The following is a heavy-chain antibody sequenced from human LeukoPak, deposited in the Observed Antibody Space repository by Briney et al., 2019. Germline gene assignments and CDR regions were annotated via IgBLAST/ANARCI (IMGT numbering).Heavy chain of an antibody. CDR1: GFTISDYG. CDR2: LSYDGSSK. J-gene: IGHJ4*02. Sequence: GGSLRLSCAASGFTISDYGMHWVRQAPGKGLEWVAALSYDGSSKYYADSVKGRFTISRDSSKNTLYLQMNSLRAEDTAVYYCAKEGGFRSSWYYFDYWGQGTLVTVSS. CDR3: AKEGGFRSSWYYFDY. D-gene: IGHD6-13*01. V-gene: IGHV3-30*18.